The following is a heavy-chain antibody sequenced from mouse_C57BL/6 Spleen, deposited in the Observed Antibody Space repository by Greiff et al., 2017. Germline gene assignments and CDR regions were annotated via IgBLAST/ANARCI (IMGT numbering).Heavy chain of an antibody. CDR2: INPNNGGT. Sequence: EVKVVESGPELVKPGASVKIPCKASGYTFTDYNMDWVKQSHGKSLEWIGDINPNNGGTIYNQKFKGKATLTVDKSSSTAYMELRSLTSEDTAVYYCALLPLDYWGQGTTLTVSS. V-gene: IGHV1-18*01. CDR3: ALLPLDY. CDR1: GYTFTDYN. D-gene: IGHD1-1*01. J-gene: IGHJ2*01.